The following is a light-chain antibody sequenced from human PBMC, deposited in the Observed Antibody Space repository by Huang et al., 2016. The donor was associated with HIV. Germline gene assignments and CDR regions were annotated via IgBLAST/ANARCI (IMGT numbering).Light chain of an antibody. V-gene: IGKV3-15*01. CDR3: QQYNKWPPEYT. CDR2: AAS. Sequence: VMMSQSPATLAASPGERVTLSCGARQSVNTNFAGYQQKPGQPPRLLIYAASTRATGVPARFAGSGSGTEFTLTIDSLQSDDFAVYYCQQYNKWPPEYTFGQGTRLEIK. CDR1: QSVNTN. J-gene: IGKJ2*01.